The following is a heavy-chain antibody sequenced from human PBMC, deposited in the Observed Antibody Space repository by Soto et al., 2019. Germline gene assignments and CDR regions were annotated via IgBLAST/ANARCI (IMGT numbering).Heavy chain of an antibody. CDR1: GGTFSSYA. J-gene: IGHJ6*02. CDR2: IIPIFGTA. Sequence: QVQLVQSGAEVKKPGSSVKVSCKASGGTFSSYAISWVRQAPGQGLEWMGGIIPIFGTANYAQKFQGRVTITSDDSTSTAYMELSSLRSEDTAVYYCARDLPRRPAIYYYYYYGMDVWGQGTTVTVSS. CDR3: ARDLPRRPAIYYYYYYGMDV. D-gene: IGHD2-21*02. V-gene: IGHV1-69*01.